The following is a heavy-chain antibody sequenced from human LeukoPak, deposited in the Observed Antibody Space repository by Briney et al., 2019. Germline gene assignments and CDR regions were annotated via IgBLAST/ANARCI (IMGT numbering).Heavy chain of an antibody. CDR1: GYTFSSYG. Sequence: ASVRVSCKASGYTFSSYGISWVRQAPGQGLEWLGWISPYSGNTDSAQMLQGRITMTADTSTSTAYMELSRLRSDDTAVYYCARDAPGDSSEDYYMDVWGKGTTVTISS. V-gene: IGHV1-18*01. J-gene: IGHJ6*03. CDR2: ISPYSGNT. CDR3: ARDAPGDSSEDYYMDV. D-gene: IGHD3-22*01.